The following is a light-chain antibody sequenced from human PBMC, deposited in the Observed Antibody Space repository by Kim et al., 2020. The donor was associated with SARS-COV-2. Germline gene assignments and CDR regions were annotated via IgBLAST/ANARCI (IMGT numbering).Light chain of an antibody. Sequence: VSPGERATLSCRASQSVSSTLAWYQQKPGQAPRLRIYGASTRATGIPARFSGSGSGTEFTLTISSLQSEDFAVYYCQQYNNWPPRTFGQGTKLEI. CDR3: QQYNNWPPRT. CDR1: QSVSST. V-gene: IGKV3-15*01. J-gene: IGKJ2*01. CDR2: GAS.